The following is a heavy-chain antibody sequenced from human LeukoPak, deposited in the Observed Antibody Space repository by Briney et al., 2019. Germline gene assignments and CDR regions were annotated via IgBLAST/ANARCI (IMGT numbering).Heavy chain of an antibody. V-gene: IGHV3-23*01. CDR2: ISGSGGST. CDR1: GFTFSSYA. Sequence: GGSLRLSCAASGFTFSSYAMSWVRQAPGKGLEWVSAISGSGGSTYYAGSVKGRFTISRDNSKNTLYLQMNSLRAEDTAVYYCAKGTGYYSYYYMDVWGKGTTVTVSS. J-gene: IGHJ6*03. CDR3: AKGTGYYSYYYMDV. D-gene: IGHD3-9*01.